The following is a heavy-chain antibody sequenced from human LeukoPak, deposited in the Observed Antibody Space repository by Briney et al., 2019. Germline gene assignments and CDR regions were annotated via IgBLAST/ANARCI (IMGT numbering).Heavy chain of an antibody. CDR1: GFTFSNAW. V-gene: IGHV3-15*01. CDR3: TTDPDNTMIVVVMSPD. Sequence: GGSLRLSCAASGFTFSNAWMSWVRQAPGKGLEWVGRIKSKTDGGTTDYAAPVKGRFTISRDESKNTLYLQVNSLKTEDTAVYYCTTDPDNTMIVVVMSPDWGQGTLVTVSS. J-gene: IGHJ4*02. CDR2: IKSKTDGGTT. D-gene: IGHD3-22*01.